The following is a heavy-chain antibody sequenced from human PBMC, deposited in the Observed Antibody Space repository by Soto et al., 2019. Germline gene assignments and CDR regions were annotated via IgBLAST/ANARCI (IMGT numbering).Heavy chain of an antibody. J-gene: IGHJ4*02. CDR3: ARQIYDSDTGPNFQYYFDS. CDR2: IDPSDSQT. D-gene: IGHD3-22*01. CDR1: GDSFAGYW. V-gene: IGHV5-10-1*01. Sequence: ESLKISCKGSGDSFAGYWITWLRQKPGKGREWMGRIDPSDSQTYYSPSFRGHVTISVTKSITTVFLQWSSLRASDTAMYYCARQIYDSDTGPNFQYYFDSWGQGTPVTVSS.